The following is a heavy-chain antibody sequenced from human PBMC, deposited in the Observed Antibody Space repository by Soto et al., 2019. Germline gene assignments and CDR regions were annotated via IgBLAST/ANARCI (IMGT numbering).Heavy chain of an antibody. V-gene: IGHV4-34*01. D-gene: IGHD3-3*01. Sequence: SETLSLTCAVYGGSFSGYYWSWIRQPPGKGLEWIGEINHSGSTNYNPSLRSRVTISVDTSKNQFSLRLSSVTAADTAVYYCARDRIFYGVKYYYYYGMDVWGQGTTVTVSS. CDR3: ARDRIFYGVKYYYYYGMDV. J-gene: IGHJ6*02. CDR1: GGSFSGYY. CDR2: INHSGST.